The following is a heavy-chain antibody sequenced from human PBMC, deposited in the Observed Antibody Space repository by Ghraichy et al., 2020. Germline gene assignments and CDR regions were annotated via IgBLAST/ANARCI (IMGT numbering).Heavy chain of an antibody. D-gene: IGHD5-24*01. CDR2: IYYSGST. CDR3: ARQQERWLGNWFDP. Sequence: SETLSLTCTVSGGSISSYYWSWIRQPPGKGLEWIGYIYYSGSTNYNPSLKSRVTISVDTSKNQFSLKLSSVTAADTAVYYCARQQERWLGNWFDPWGQGTLVTVSS. J-gene: IGHJ5*02. V-gene: IGHV4-59*01. CDR1: GGSISSYY.